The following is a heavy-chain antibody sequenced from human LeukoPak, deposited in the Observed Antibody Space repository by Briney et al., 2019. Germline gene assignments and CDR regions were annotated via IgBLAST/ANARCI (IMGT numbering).Heavy chain of an antibody. D-gene: IGHD6-13*01. V-gene: IGHV1-69*06. CDR3: ARDRQSSSWSMYNWFDP. CDR2: IIPIFGTA. J-gene: IGHJ5*02. Sequence: SVKVSCKASGGTFSSYAINWVRQAPGQGLEWMGGIIPIFGTANYAQKFQGRVTITADKSTSTAYMELSSLRSEDTAVYYCARDRQSSSWSMYNWFDPWGQGTLVTVSS. CDR1: GGTFSSYA.